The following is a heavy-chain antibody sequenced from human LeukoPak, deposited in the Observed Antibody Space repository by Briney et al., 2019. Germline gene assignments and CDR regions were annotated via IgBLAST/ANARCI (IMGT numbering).Heavy chain of an antibody. J-gene: IGHJ4*02. V-gene: IGHV4-34*01. D-gene: IGHD3-22*01. Sequence: SETLSLTCAVYGGSFRGYYWSWIRQPPGKGLEWIGEINHSGSTNYNPSLKSRVTISVDTSKSQFSLKLSSVTAADTAVYYCARGPSYYYDSSGYYRTESTNYYFDYWGQGTLVTVSS. CDR3: ARGPSYYYDSSGYYRTESTNYYFDY. CDR2: INHSGST. CDR1: GGSFRGYY.